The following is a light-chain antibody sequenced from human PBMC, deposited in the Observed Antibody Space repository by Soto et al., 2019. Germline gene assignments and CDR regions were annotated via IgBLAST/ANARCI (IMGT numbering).Light chain of an antibody. CDR3: QQYNTYSPT. J-gene: IGKJ1*01. CDR1: QSISGW. CDR2: KAS. Sequence: DIQMTQSPSTLSAFVGDRVTITCRASQSISGWLAWYHQKPGKAPHLLIYKASSLESGVPSRFSGSGSGTEFTLTISSLQPDDFATYYCQQYNTYSPTFGQGTKVDIK. V-gene: IGKV1-5*03.